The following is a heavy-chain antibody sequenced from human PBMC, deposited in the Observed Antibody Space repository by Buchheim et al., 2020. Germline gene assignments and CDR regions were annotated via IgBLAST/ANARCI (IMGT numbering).Heavy chain of an antibody. Sequence: EVQLVESGGGLVQPGGSLRLSCAASGFTFSSYWMSWVRQAPGKGLEWVANIKQDGSEKYYVDSVKGRFTISRENAKNSLYLQMNSLRAEDTAVYYCARGTPLTQIWFGELFSLGYFDYWGQGTL. D-gene: IGHD3-10*01. CDR3: ARGTPLTQIWFGELFSLGYFDY. CDR2: IKQDGSEK. CDR1: GFTFSSYW. J-gene: IGHJ4*02. V-gene: IGHV3-7*01.